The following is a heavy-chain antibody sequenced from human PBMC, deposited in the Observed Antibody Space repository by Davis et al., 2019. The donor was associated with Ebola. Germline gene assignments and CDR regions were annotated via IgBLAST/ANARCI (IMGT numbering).Heavy chain of an antibody. CDR3: AKERDYDYVWGSYRYFDY. V-gene: IGHV3-23*01. CDR1: GFTFSSYA. J-gene: IGHJ4*02. Sequence: PGGSLRLSCAASGFTFSSYAMSWVRQAPGKGLEWVSAISGSGGSTYYADSVKGRFTISRDNSKNTLYLQMNSLRAEDTAVYYCAKERDYDYVWGSYRYFDYWGQGTLVTVSS. CDR2: ISGSGGST. D-gene: IGHD3-16*02.